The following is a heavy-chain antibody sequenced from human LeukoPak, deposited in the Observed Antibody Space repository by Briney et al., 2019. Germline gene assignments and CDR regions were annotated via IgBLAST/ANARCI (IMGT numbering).Heavy chain of an antibody. J-gene: IGHJ4*02. CDR1: GYSISSGYY. CDR3: ARVLYSSGWYEGGFSY. CDR2: IYHSGST. D-gene: IGHD6-19*01. Sequence: SETLSLTCTVSGYSISSGYYWGWIRQPPGKGLEWIGSIYHSGSTYYNPSLKSRVTISVDTSKNQFSLKLSSVTAADTAVYHCARVLYSSGWYEGGFSYWGQGTLVTVSS. V-gene: IGHV4-38-2*02.